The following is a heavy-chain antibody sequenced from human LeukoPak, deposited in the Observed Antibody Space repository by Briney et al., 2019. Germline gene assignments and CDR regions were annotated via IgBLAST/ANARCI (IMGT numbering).Heavy chain of an antibody. Sequence: SETLSLTCAVSGGSISSFYWSWIRLPPGKGLEWIGYISNSGSTNYNPSLKSRVTISVDTSKNQFSLNMRSMTAADTAIYYCAKIGPGYRYFDLWGRGTLVTVSS. CDR3: AKIGPGYRYFDL. J-gene: IGHJ2*01. V-gene: IGHV4-59*01. D-gene: IGHD2-8*02. CDR2: ISNSGST. CDR1: GGSISSFY.